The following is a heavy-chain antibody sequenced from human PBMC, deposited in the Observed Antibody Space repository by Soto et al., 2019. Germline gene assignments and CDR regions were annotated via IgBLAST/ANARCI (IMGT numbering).Heavy chain of an antibody. CDR2: IYYSGST. CDR1: GVSISSGGYY. Sequence: PSETLSLTCTVSGVSISSGGYYWRWIRPHPGKGLEWIGYIYYSGSTYYNPSLKSRVTISVDTSKNQFSLKLSSVTAADTAVYYCARGPYYGSGTSQNWFDPWGQGTLVTVSS. CDR3: ARGPYYGSGTSQNWFDP. D-gene: IGHD3-10*01. V-gene: IGHV4-31*03. J-gene: IGHJ5*02.